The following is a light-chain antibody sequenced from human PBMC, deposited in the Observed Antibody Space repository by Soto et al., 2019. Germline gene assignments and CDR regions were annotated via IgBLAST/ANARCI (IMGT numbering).Light chain of an antibody. J-gene: IGKJ1*01. CDR1: QTISSW. CDR2: KAS. CDR3: QHYNSYSGA. V-gene: IGKV1-5*03. Sequence: IQMTQYPSTLSGSIGDRVTITCRASQTISSWLAWYQQKPGKAPKLLIYKASTLKSGVPARFSGSGSGTEFTLTISSLQPDDFATYYCQHYNSYSGAFGQGTKVDIK.